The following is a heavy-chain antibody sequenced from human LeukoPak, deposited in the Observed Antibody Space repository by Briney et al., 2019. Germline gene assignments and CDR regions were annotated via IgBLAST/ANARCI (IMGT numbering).Heavy chain of an antibody. J-gene: IGHJ4*02. D-gene: IGHD5-12*01. CDR3: ARGITGYSGYDY. V-gene: IGHV3-23*01. CDR2: ISGSGGST. CDR1: GFTFSDYY. Sequence: PGGSLRLSCAASGFTFSDYYMSWIRQAPGKGLEWVSAISGSGGSTYYADSVKGRFTISRDNSKNTLYLQMNSLRAEDTAVYYCARGITGYSGYDYWGQGTLVTVSS.